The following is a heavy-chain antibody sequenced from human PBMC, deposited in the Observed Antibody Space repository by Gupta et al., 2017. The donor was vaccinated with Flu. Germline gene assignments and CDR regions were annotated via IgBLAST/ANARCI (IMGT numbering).Heavy chain of an antibody. D-gene: IGHD3-3*01. CDR1: GFIFSNFW. J-gene: IGHJ6*03. CDR3: ARAHYGFWSGYPLRDESPYYDYYMDV. CDR2: ISQDGREK. V-gene: IGHV3-7*01. Sequence: LVESGGGLVQPGGSLRLYCTASGFIFSNFWMTWVRQAPGKGLEGVASISQDGREKNDVHSVTGRFTISRDSAKSSLCLQMNSLRAEDTAIYYCARAHYGFWSGYPLRDESPYYDYYMDVWGKGTTVTVSS.